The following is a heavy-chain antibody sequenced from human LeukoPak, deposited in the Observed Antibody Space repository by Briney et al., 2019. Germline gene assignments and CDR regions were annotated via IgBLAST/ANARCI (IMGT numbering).Heavy chain of an antibody. CDR2: IKQDGSDK. Sequence: PGGSLRLSCAASGFPFSSYWMSWARQAPGKGLEWVANIKQDGSDKYYVDSVKGRFTISRDNAKNSLYLQVNSLRADDTAVYYCARLTGTTGFDYWGQGTLVTVSS. V-gene: IGHV3-7*01. CDR1: GFPFSSYW. D-gene: IGHD1-1*01. J-gene: IGHJ4*02. CDR3: ARLTGTTGFDY.